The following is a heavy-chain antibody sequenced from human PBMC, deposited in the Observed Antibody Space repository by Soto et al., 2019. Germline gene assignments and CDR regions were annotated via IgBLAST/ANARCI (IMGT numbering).Heavy chain of an antibody. CDR1: GGSVSSSSYY. CDR3: ARSSEKVRGINWFDA. Sequence: QLQLQESGPGLAKPSDTLSLTCTVSGGSVSSSSYYWGWIRQPPGKGLEWIGSIYYSGSTYYNPSLKSRVTIFVDTSKNQFSLRLSAVTAADTAVYYCARSSEKVRGINWFDAWGQGTLVTVSS. J-gene: IGHJ5*02. CDR2: IYYSGST. D-gene: IGHD3-10*01. V-gene: IGHV4-39*01.